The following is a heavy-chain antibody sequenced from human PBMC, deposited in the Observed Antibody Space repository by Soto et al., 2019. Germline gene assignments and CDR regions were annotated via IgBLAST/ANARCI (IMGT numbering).Heavy chain of an antibody. CDR1: GFTFTSSA. D-gene: IGHD2-21*02. Sequence: QMQLVQSGPEVKKPGTSVKVSCKASGFTFTSSAVQWVRQARGQRLEWIGWIVVGSGNTNYAQKFQERVTITRDMSTSTAYMELSSLRSEDTAVYYCAADPILVVTAINPAWGQGTLVTVSS. J-gene: IGHJ5*02. CDR2: IVVGSGNT. V-gene: IGHV1-58*01. CDR3: AADPILVVTAINPA.